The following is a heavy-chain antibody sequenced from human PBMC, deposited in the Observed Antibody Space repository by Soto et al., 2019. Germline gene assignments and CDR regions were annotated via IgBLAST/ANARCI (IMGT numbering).Heavy chain of an antibody. D-gene: IGHD3-10*01. J-gene: IGHJ5*02. CDR3: ARVRRSWFGVSSNWFDP. CDR2: IYYSGST. V-gene: IGHV4-30-4*01. Sequence: SETLSLTCTVSGGSISSGDYYWSWIRQPPGKGLEWIGYIYYSGSTYYNPSLKSRVTISVDTSKNQFSLKLSSVTAADTAVYYCARVRRSWFGVSSNWFDPWGQGTLVTVSS. CDR1: GGSISSGDYY.